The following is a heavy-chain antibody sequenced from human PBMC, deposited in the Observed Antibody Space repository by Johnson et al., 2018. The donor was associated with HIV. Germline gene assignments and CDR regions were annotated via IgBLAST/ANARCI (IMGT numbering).Heavy chain of an antibody. CDR1: GFTFDDYD. Sequence: QVQLVESGGNVVRPGGSLRLSCAASGFTFDDYDMSWVRQAPGKGLEWVSYMSSSGSTIYHAESVKGRFTISRDNAKKSLYLQMNSLRAEDTAVYYCARDPIGGAFDIWGQGTMVIVSS. CDR2: MSSSGSTI. D-gene: IGHD3-16*01. CDR3: ARDPIGGAFDI. V-gene: IGHV3-11*04. J-gene: IGHJ3*02.